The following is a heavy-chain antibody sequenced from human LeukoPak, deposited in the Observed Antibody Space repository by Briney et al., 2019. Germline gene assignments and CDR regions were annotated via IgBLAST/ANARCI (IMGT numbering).Heavy chain of an antibody. CDR1: GGSVSGYY. Sequence: SETLSLTCVVSGGSVSGYYWGWIRQPPGRGLEWIGYVYYSGSINYNPSFKSRITISVDTSRNQFSLQLSSVTAADTAVYYCARIHRYCSGGACYVLDNWGQGTLVAVSS. CDR2: VYYSGSI. CDR3: ARIHRYCSGGACYVLDN. V-gene: IGHV4-59*02. J-gene: IGHJ4*02. D-gene: IGHD2-15*01.